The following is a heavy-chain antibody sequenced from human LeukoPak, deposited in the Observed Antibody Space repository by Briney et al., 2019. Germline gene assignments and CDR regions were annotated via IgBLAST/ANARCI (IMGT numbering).Heavy chain of an antibody. CDR2: IKADGSGD. CDR3: ARDWGGGSGAGIDC. D-gene: IGHD3-10*01. V-gene: IGHV3-7*01. Sequence: GSLRLSCAASGLTFSSYWMHWVRQAPGKGLEWVAMIKADGSGDYYVDSVKGRFTISRDDAKNSLHLQMNGLRAEDTAVYYCARDWGGGSGAGIDCWGQGTLVTVSS. J-gene: IGHJ4*02. CDR1: GLTFSSYW.